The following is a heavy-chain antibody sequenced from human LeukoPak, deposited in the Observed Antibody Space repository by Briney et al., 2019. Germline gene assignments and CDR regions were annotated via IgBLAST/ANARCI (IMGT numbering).Heavy chain of an antibody. D-gene: IGHD5-12*01. CDR3: ARVRGYSGYDYGVYGMDV. J-gene: IGHJ6*02. CDR2: INPNSVGT. CDR1: GYTFTGFY. Sequence: ASVKVSCKASGYTFTGFYMHWVRQAPGHGLKWMGWINPNSVGTNYAKKFQGRVTMTRDTSISTAYMELSRLRSDDTAVYYCARVRGYSGYDYGVYGMDVWGQGTTVTVSS. V-gene: IGHV1-2*02.